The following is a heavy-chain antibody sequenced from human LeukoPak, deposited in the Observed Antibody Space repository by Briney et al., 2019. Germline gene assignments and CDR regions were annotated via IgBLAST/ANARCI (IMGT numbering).Heavy chain of an antibody. CDR3: ARGYISPRTNWFDP. D-gene: IGHD3-16*02. Sequence: GGSLRLSSAASGFTFNSYWMSWVRQAPGKGLEWVANIKQDGSEKYYVDSLKGRFTISRDNAKSSLYLQMNSLRAEDTAVYYCARGYISPRTNWFDPWGQGTLVTVSS. V-gene: IGHV3-7*05. CDR1: GFTFNSYW. CDR2: IKQDGSEK. J-gene: IGHJ5*02.